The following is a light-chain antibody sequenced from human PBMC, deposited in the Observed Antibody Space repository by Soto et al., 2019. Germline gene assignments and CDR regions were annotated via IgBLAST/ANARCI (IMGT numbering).Light chain of an antibody. Sequence: IPLTQSPSSLSASVGDRVTITCRASQDLGSSLAWYQQKPGKAPKLLVYGASILQTGVPSRFSGSGFGTDFTLTISSLQAEDFASYFCQQVRSYPSTFGGGTKVEIK. V-gene: IGKV1-9*01. CDR1: QDLGSS. J-gene: IGKJ4*01. CDR3: QQVRSYPST. CDR2: GAS.